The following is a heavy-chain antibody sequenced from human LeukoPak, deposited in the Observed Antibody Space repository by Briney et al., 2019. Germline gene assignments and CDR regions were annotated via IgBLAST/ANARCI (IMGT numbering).Heavy chain of an antibody. J-gene: IGHJ4*02. CDR3: ARHREDCSSTSCYPYDFDH. CDR2: IYSGGGT. Sequence: GSLRLSCAASGFPVSSNYMSWVRQAPGKGLEWVSIIYSGGGTYYADSVKGRFTISRDTSKNTVFLQMNRLRAEDTAVYYCARHREDCSSTSCYPYDFDHWGQGSLVTVSS. V-gene: IGHV3-66*04. D-gene: IGHD2-2*01. CDR1: GFPVSSNY.